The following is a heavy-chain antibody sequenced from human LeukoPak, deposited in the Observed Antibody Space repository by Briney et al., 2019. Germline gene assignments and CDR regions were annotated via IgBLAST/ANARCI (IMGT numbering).Heavy chain of an antibody. CDR2: IDSAGNSA. V-gene: IGHV3-74*03. Sequence: GGSLSLSCAASGFTFSNYWMHWVRHAPGMGLVWVSRIDSAGNSATYADSVKGRFTLSRDNAKNTLCLQMNSLRAEDTAVYYCASSTYSGSHWDAFDIWGQGTMVTVSS. D-gene: IGHD1-26*01. J-gene: IGHJ3*02. CDR3: ASSTYSGSHWDAFDI. CDR1: GFTFSNYW.